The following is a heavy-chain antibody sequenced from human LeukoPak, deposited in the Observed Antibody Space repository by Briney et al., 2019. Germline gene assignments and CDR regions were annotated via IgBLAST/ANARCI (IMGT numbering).Heavy chain of an antibody. CDR1: GFTFNNYA. J-gene: IGHJ2*01. D-gene: IGHD3-22*01. CDR3: AKGYSSGYYFGYWYFDL. CDR2: ISGSGGST. Sequence: PGGSLRLSCAASGFTFNNYAMNWVRQAPGKGLEWVSAISGSGGSTYYADSVKGRFTISRDNSKNTLYLQMNSLRAEDTAVYYCAKGYSSGYYFGYWYFDLWGRGTLVTVSS. V-gene: IGHV3-23*01.